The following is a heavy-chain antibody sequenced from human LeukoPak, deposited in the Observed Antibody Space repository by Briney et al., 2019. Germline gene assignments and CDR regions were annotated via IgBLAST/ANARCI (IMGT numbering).Heavy chain of an antibody. CDR3: ARDFPPPRYDSSGHRDY. Sequence: GGSLRLSCAASGFTFSSYAMSWVRQAPGKGLEWVSAISGSGGSTYYADSVKGRFTISRDNSKNTLYLQMNSLRAEDTAVYYCARDFPPPRYDSSGHRDYWGQGTLVTVSS. D-gene: IGHD3-22*01. J-gene: IGHJ4*02. CDR2: ISGSGGST. V-gene: IGHV3-23*01. CDR1: GFTFSSYA.